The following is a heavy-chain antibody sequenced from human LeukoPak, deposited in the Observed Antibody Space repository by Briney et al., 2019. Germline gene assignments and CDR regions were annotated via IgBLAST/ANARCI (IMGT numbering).Heavy chain of an antibody. CDR1: GGSSSSSSYY. V-gene: IGHV4-39*07. D-gene: IGHD3-16*01. J-gene: IGHJ6*03. Sequence: SETLSLTCSVSGGSSSSSSYYWGWIRQPPGKGLEWIGSIHDSGSTDYNPSLKSRVTISVDTSKNQFSLKLSSVTAADTAVYYCARGVLGYYYYYYMDVWGKGTTVTVSS. CDR3: ARGVLGYYYYYYMDV. CDR2: IHDSGST.